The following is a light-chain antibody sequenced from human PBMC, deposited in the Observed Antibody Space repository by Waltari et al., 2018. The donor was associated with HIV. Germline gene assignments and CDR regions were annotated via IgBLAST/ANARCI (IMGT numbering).Light chain of an antibody. CDR3: AAWDDSLSGHYV. CDR1: SSNIGSNS. J-gene: IGLJ1*01. V-gene: IGLV1-47*01. CDR2: RNN. Sequence: QSVLTQPPSASGPPGQRVTISCSGSSSNIGSNSVYWYQQLPGTAPKLLIYRNNQRPSGVPDRFSGSKSGTSASLAISGLRSEDEADYYCAAWDDSLSGHYVFGTGTKVTVL.